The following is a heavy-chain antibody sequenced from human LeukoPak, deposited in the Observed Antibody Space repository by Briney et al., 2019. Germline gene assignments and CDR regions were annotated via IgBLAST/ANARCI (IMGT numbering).Heavy chain of an antibody. CDR2: IRSKAYGGTT. Sequence: PGRSLRLSCTASGFTFGDYAMSWVRQAPGKGLEWVGFIRSKAYGGTTEYAASVKGRFTISRDDSKSIAYLQMNSLKTEDTAVYYCTRDQPVTTYARYSDWLPNYYYYGMDVWGQGTTVTVSS. D-gene: IGHD3-9*01. V-gene: IGHV3-49*04. CDR3: TRDQPVTTYARYSDWLPNYYYYGMDV. J-gene: IGHJ6*02. CDR1: GFTFGDYA.